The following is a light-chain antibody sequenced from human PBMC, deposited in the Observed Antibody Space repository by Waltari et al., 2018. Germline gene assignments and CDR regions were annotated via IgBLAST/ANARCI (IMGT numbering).Light chain of an antibody. Sequence: QSALTQPRSVSGSPGQSVPVSCTGTTSDVGGNTFVSWYQQHPGKAPKLIIYDVSKRPSGVPDRFSGSKSGNTASLTISGLQAEDEADYYCCAYAASNAFYVVFGGGTKLTVL. J-gene: IGLJ2*01. CDR3: CAYAASNAFYVV. CDR1: TSDVGGNTF. CDR2: DVS. V-gene: IGLV2-11*01.